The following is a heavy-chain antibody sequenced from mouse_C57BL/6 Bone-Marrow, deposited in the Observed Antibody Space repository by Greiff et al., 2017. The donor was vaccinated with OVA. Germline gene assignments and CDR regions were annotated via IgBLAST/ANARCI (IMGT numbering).Heavy chain of an antibody. CDR1: EYEFPSHD. CDR3: ARQDGYYWYFDV. V-gene: IGHV5-2*03. J-gene: IGHJ1*03. CDR2: INSDGGST. D-gene: IGHD2-3*01. Sequence: EVKLVESGGGLVQPGESLKLSCESNEYEFPSHDMSWVRQTPEKRLELVAAINSDGGSTYYPDTIERRFILSRDNTKKTLYLQMSILRSEDTALYYCARQDGYYWYFDVWGTGTTVTVSS.